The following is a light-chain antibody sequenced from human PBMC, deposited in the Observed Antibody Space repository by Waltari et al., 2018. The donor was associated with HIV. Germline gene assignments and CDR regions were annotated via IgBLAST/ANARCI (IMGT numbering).Light chain of an antibody. CDR3: QQSHSAPWT. CDR2: AAS. V-gene: IGKV1-39*01. CDR1: QSISTY. J-gene: IGKJ1*01. Sequence: DIQMTPSPSSLSASVGDRVTITCRASQSISTYLDWYQQKPGKAPKLLIYAASSLQSGVPSRFSGSGSGTEFTLTISSLQPEDFATYYCQQSHSAPWTFGQGTKVEIK.